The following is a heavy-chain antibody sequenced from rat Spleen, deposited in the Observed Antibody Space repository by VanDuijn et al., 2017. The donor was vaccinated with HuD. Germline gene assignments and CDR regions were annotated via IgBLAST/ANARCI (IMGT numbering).Heavy chain of an antibody. D-gene: IGHD1-10*01. CDR2: ISPSGGST. V-gene: IGHV5S11*01. J-gene: IGHJ3*01. CDR3: ARHGIYNNYGWFAY. CDR1: GFTFSSFA. Sequence: EVQLVESGGGLVQPGRSLKLSCAASGFTFSSFAMAWVRQAPKKGLEWVASISPSGGSTYYRDSVKGRFTVSRDNAKSTLYLQMESLRSEETATYYCARHGIYNNYGWFAYWGQGTLVTVSS.